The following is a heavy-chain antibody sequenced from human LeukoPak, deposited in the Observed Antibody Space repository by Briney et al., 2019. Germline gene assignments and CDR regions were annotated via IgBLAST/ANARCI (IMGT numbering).Heavy chain of an antibody. CDR2: IITIFGTA. J-gene: IGHJ5*02. V-gene: IGHV1-69*13. D-gene: IGHD1-1*01. CDR3: ARDTPLRLENWFDP. Sequence: GASVKVSCKASGYTFTSYAMNWVRQAPGQGLEWMGGIITIFGTAKYAQKFQGRVTITADESTTTAYMELSSLRSEDTAVYYCARDTPLRLENWFDPWGQGTLVTVSS. CDR1: GYTFTSYA.